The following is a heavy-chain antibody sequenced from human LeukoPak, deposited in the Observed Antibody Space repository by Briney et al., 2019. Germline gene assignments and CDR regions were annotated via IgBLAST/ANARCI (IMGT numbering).Heavy chain of an antibody. CDR1: GFTFSSYG. CDR2: ISYDGSNK. J-gene: IGHJ4*02. V-gene: IGHV3-30*18. Sequence: PGRSLRLSCAASGFTFSSYGMHWVRQAPGKGLEWVAVISYDGSNKYYADSVKGRFTISRDNSKNTLYLQMNSLRAEDTAAYYCAKNGKYDSSGFWGAPPDYWGQGTLVTVSS. D-gene: IGHD3-22*01. CDR3: AKNGKYDSSGFWGAPPDY.